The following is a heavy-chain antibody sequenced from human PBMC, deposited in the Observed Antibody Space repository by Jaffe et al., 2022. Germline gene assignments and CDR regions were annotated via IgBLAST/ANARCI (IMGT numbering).Heavy chain of an antibody. D-gene: IGHD3-10*01. V-gene: IGHV3-48*03. Sequence: EVQLVESGGGLVQPGGSLRLSCAASGFTFSSYEMNWVRQAPGKGLEWVSYISSSGSTIYYADSVKGRFTISRDNAKNSLYLQMNSLRAEDTAVYYCAREGSGTYYYGSGSYYNPGLDYYYYMDVWGKGTTVTVSS. CDR2: ISSSGSTI. CDR3: AREGSGTYYYGSGSYYNPGLDYYYYMDV. J-gene: IGHJ6*03. CDR1: GFTFSSYE.